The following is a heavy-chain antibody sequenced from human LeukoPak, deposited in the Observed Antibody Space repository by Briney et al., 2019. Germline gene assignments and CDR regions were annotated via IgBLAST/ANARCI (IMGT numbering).Heavy chain of an antibody. J-gene: IGHJ4*02. V-gene: IGHV3-23*01. D-gene: IGHD2-15*01. CDR3: TKDEKRYCSGGSCYDTLDY. Sequence: PGGSLRLSCAASGFSFGSFAMSWVRQAPGKGLEWVSGIIGSGGTTFYADSVKGRFTISRDNSKNTLYLQMNSLRAEDTAVYYCTKDEKRYCSGGSCYDTLDYWGQGTLVTVSS. CDR2: IIGSGGTT. CDR1: GFSFGSFA.